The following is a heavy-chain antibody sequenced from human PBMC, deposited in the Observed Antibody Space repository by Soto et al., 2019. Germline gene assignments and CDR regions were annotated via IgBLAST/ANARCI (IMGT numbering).Heavy chain of an antibody. CDR3: AKDYCSSTSCYTLGVFHI. D-gene: IGHD2-2*02. CDR1: GYTFTSYY. V-gene: IGHV1-46*01. J-gene: IGHJ3*02. CDR2: INPSGGST. Sequence: QVQLVQSGAEVKKPGASVKVSCKASGYTFTSYYMHWVRQAPGQGLEWMGIINPSGGSTSYAQKFQGRVTMTRDTSTSTVYMELSSLRSEDTAVYYCAKDYCSSTSCYTLGVFHIWGQGTMVTVSS.